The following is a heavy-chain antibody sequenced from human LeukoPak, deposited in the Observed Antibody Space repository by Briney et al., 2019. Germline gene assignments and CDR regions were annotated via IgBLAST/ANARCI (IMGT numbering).Heavy chain of an antibody. V-gene: IGHV1-2*02. D-gene: IGHD3-10*01. CDR1: GYTFTGYY. CDR3: ARDLNYYGSGSYYND. J-gene: IGHJ4*02. Sequence: ASVKVSCKASGYTFTGYYMHWVRQAPGQGLEWMGWINPNSGGTNYAQKFQARVTMTRDTSISTAYMELSGLRSDDTAVYYCARDLNYYGSGSYYNDWGQGTLVTVSS. CDR2: INPNSGGT.